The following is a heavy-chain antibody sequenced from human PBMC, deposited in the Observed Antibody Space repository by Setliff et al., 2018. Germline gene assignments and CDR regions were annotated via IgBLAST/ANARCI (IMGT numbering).Heavy chain of an antibody. D-gene: IGHD5-12*01. Sequence: PSETLSLTCTVSGGSISSGGYYWSWIRQHPGKGLEWIGYIYYSGSTSYYNPSLKSRVTVIVDTSKNQFSLRLSSVTAADTAVYYCARGGTFRYFDYWGQGTPVTVSS. CDR1: GGSISSGGYY. CDR2: IYYSGSTS. J-gene: IGHJ4*02. CDR3: ARGGTFRYFDY. V-gene: IGHV4-61*08.